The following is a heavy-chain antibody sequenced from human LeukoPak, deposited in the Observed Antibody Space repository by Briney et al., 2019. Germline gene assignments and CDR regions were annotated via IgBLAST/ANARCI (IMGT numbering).Heavy chain of an antibody. CDR2: INSDGSST. Sequence: GGSLRLSCAASGFTFSSYWMHWVRHAPGKGLVWVSRINSDGSSTSYADSVKGRFTISRDNAKNTLYLQMNSLRAEDTAVYYCARVSYYDSSGYYSWGQGTMVTVSS. V-gene: IGHV3-74*01. CDR1: GFTFSSYW. D-gene: IGHD3-22*01. CDR3: ARVSYYDSSGYYS. J-gene: IGHJ3*01.